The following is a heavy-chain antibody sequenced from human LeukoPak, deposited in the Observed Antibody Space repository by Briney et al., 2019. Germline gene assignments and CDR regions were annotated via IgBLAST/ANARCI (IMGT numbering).Heavy chain of an antibody. CDR3: ARASYSYDISGWVPFDY. D-gene: IGHD3-22*01. CDR1: GNSISSGDYY. Sequence: SETLSLTCTVSGNSISSGDYYWSWLRQPAGKGLEWIGRIYTSGSTTYNPSLKSRVTISGDTSENQFSLRLSSVTAADTAVYYCARASYSYDISGWVPFDYWGQGTLVTVSS. J-gene: IGHJ4*02. CDR2: IYTSGST. V-gene: IGHV4-61*02.